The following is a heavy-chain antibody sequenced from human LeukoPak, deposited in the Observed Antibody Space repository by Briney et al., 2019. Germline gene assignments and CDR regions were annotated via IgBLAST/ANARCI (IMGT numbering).Heavy chain of an antibody. CDR2: ISYDGSNK. CDR1: GFTFSSYG. Sequence: GGSLRLSCAASGFTFSSYGMHWVRQAPGKGLEWVAVISYDGSNKYYADSVKGRFTISRDNSKNTLYLQMNSLRAEDTAVCYCAKDREEEYYFDYWGQGTLVTVSS. J-gene: IGHJ4*02. D-gene: IGHD1-26*01. CDR3: AKDREEEYYFDY. V-gene: IGHV3-30*18.